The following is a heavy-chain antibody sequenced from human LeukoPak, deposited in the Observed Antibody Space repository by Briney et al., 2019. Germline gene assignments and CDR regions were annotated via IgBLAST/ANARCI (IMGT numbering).Heavy chain of an antibody. CDR1: GGSISSYY. D-gene: IGHD1-26*01. Sequence: SETQSLTCTVSGGSISSYYWSWIRQPPGKGLEWIGYIYYSGSTNYNPSLKSRVTISVDTSKNQFSLKLSSVTAADTAVYYCARAEGGSTGFQHWGQGTLVTVSS. J-gene: IGHJ1*01. CDR3: ARAEGGSTGFQH. CDR2: IYYSGST. V-gene: IGHV4-59*01.